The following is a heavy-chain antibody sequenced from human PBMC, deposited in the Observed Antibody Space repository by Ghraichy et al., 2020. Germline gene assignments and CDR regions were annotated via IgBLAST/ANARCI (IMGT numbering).Heavy chain of an antibody. CDR2: IYHSGST. V-gene: IGHV4-4*02. D-gene: IGHD3-10*01. J-gene: IGHJ6*03. CDR3: ARDPPAGEFRYYYMDV. CDR1: GGSISSSNW. Sequence: SETLSLTCAVSGGSISSSNWWSWVRQPPGKGLEWIGEIYHSGSTNYNPSLKSRVTISVDKSKNQFSLKLSSVTAADTAVYYCARDPPAGEFRYYYMDVWGKGTTVTVSS.